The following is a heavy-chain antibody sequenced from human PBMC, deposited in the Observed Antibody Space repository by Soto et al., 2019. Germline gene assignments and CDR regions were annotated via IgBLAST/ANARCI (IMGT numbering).Heavy chain of an antibody. CDR1: GFRFSTYN. CDR3: ARDRCYDGTCYSASDS. J-gene: IGHJ5*01. D-gene: IGHD2-15*01. CDR2: ISTTSFTI. Sequence: GGSLRLSCAASGFRFSTYNMDWVHQAPGKGPEWIAHISTTSFTIYYADSVKGRFTISRDNDRNSLYLEMNSLRDEDTAVYYCARDRCYDGTCYSASDSWGQGTLVTVSS. V-gene: IGHV3-48*02.